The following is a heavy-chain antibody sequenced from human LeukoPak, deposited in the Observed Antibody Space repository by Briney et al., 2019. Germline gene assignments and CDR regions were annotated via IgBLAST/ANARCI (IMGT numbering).Heavy chain of an antibody. D-gene: IGHD2-2*02. CDR3: ARGGGIPDPDYYYYYYMDV. CDR1: GGSINNYY. V-gene: IGHV4-4*07. J-gene: IGHJ6*03. Sequence: PSETLSLTCTVSGGSINNYYWSWIRQPAGKGLEWIGRIYTSGRTNYNPSLKSRVIMSVDTSENHFSLKLTSVTAEDTALYYCARGGGIPDPDYYYYYYMDVWGKGTTVTVSS. CDR2: IYTSGRT.